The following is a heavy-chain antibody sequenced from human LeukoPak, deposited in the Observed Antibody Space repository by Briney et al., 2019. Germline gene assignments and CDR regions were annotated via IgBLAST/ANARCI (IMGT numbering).Heavy chain of an antibody. CDR3: ARHQMRYSYGTLFDY. Sequence: SETLSLTCTVSGGSISSYYWSWIRQPPGKGLEWIGFIYYSGSTYYNPSLKSRVTISVDASKNQFSLRLSSVTATDTAEYFCARHQMRYSYGTLFDYWGQGTLVTVSS. D-gene: IGHD5-18*01. CDR2: IYYSGST. J-gene: IGHJ4*02. V-gene: IGHV4-59*08. CDR1: GGSISSYY.